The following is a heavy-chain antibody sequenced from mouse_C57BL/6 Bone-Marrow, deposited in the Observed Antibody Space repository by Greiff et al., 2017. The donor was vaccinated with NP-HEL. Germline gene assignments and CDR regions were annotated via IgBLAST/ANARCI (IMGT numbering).Heavy chain of an antibody. D-gene: IGHD1-1*01. V-gene: IGHV1-53*01. Sequence: VQLQQPGTELVKPGASVKLSCKASGYTFTSYWMHWVKQRPGQGLEWIGNINPSNGGTNYNEKFKSKATLTVDKSSSTAYMQLSSLTSEDSAVYYCARCHYYGSLLFDYWGQGTTLTVSS. CDR1: GYTFTSYW. J-gene: IGHJ2*01. CDR3: ARCHYYGSLLFDY. CDR2: INPSNGGT.